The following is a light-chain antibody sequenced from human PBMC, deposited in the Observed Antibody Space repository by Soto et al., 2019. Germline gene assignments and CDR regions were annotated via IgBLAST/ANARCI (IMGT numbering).Light chain of an antibody. CDR1: SSDVGGYNY. CDR2: DVS. Sequence: QSALTQPASVSGSPGQSITISCTGTSSDVGGYNYVSWYQQHPGKAPKLMIYDVSNRPSGVSKRFSGSKSGNTASLTISGLRTEDEADYYCSSYTSGTTPVVFGGGTKLTVL. CDR3: SSYTSGTTPVV. V-gene: IGLV2-14*03. J-gene: IGLJ2*01.